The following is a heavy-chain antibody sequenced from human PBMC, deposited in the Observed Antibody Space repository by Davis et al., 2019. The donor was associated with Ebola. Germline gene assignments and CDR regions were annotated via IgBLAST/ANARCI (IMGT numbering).Heavy chain of an antibody. D-gene: IGHD3-10*01. CDR2: INSDGSST. J-gene: IGHJ4*01. Sequence: GESLKISCAASGFSFSGYWMHWVRQAPGKGLLWVSRINSDGSSTSYADSVKGRFTISRDNAKNTLYLQMNSLRAEDTAVYYCAGEVWSSIDYWGQEPWSPSPQ. V-gene: IGHV3-74*01. CDR1: GFSFSGYW. CDR3: AGEVWSSIDY.